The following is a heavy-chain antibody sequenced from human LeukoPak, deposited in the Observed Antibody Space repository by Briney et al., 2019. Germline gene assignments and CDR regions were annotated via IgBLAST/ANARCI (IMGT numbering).Heavy chain of an antibody. J-gene: IGHJ6*02. Sequence: SETLSLTCTVSGGSIRSYYWSWIRQPPGKGLEWIGYIHYSGSTNYNPSLKSRVTMSVDTSKNRFSLKLTSVTAADTAVYYCARHTPMVLAPSGYYYNMDVWGQGTAVTVSS. V-gene: IGHV4-59*08. CDR2: IHYSGST. D-gene: IGHD5-18*01. CDR3: ARHTPMVLAPSGYYYNMDV. CDR1: GGSIRSYY.